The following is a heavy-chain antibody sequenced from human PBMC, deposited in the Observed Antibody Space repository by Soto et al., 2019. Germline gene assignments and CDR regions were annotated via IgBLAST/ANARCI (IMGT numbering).Heavy chain of an antibody. V-gene: IGHV3-72*01. CDR2: SRDKPQGYST. CDR3: VRATYFSDSSGYTRCLDY. J-gene: IGHJ4*02. D-gene: IGHD3-22*01. Sequence: VGSLRLSCAVSGFTLSDHYIDWFRQAPWKCLEWVGRSRDKPQGYSTAYAASVKGRFTTSRDESKNSAYLQMNSLKTEDTAVYYCVRATYFSDSSGYTRCLDYWGQGTLVTVSS. CDR1: GFTLSDHY.